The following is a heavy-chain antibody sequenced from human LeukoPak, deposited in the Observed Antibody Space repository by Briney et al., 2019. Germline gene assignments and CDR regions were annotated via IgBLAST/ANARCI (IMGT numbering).Heavy chain of an antibody. CDR2: IYYSGST. CDR1: GASINSYY. V-gene: IGHV4-59*08. Sequence: SETLSLTCAVSGASINSYYWSWIRQPPGKGLEWIGYIYYSGSTNYNPSLKGRVTISVDTSKNQFSLKLSSVTAADTAVYYCARLRTASGSPYYFDYWGQGTLVTVSS. CDR3: ARLRTASGSPYYFDY. J-gene: IGHJ4*02. D-gene: IGHD1-26*01.